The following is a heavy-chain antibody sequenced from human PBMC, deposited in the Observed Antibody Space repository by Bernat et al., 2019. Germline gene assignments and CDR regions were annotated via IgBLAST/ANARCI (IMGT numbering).Heavy chain of an antibody. CDR1: GGSISSSDYL. Sequence: QLQLQESGPGLVKPSETLSLTCTVSGGSISSSDYLWGWLRQPPGKGLEWIGNIHYSGSTNYDPYLQSRGTISVDTTKNHFSLKKTSVTAVDTAVYYCARRVTYGSTFDYWGQGTLVTVSS. D-gene: IGHD3-10*01. J-gene: IGHJ4*02. V-gene: IGHV4-39*02. CDR3: ARRVTYGSTFDY. CDR2: IHYSGST.